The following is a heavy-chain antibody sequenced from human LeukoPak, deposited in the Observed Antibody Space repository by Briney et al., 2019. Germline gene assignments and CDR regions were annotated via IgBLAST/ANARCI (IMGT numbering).Heavy chain of an antibody. CDR3: ARGGTYFDFTSNSEGHAFDM. D-gene: IGHD3/OR15-3a*01. V-gene: IGHV4-39*07. J-gene: IGHJ3*02. CDR2: IYYSGST. CDR1: GGSISSSSYY. Sequence: SETLSLTCTVSGGSISSSSYYWGWIRQPPGKGLEWIGSIYYSGSTYYNPSLKSRVTISVDTSKNQFSLKLSSVTAADTAVYYCARGGTYFDFTSNSEGHAFDMWGQGTMVTFSS.